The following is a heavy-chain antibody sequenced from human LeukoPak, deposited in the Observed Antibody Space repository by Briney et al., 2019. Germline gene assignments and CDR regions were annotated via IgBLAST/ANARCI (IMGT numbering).Heavy chain of an antibody. Sequence: GGPLRLSCAASGFTFSSYSMNWVRPAPGKGLEWVSSISSSSSYIYYADSVKGRFTISRDNDKNPLYLQMNSLRAKDTAVYYCARASGSGVDYWGQGTLVTVFS. CDR1: GFTFSSYS. D-gene: IGHD3-10*01. CDR3: ARASGSGVDY. V-gene: IGHV3-21*01. CDR2: ISSSSSYI. J-gene: IGHJ4*02.